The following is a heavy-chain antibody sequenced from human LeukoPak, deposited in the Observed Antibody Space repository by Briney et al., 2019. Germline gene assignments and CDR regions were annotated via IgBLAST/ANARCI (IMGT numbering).Heavy chain of an antibody. CDR1: GGTFSSYA. CDR2: IIPILGIA. D-gene: IGHD3-22*01. Sequence: SVKVSCKASGGTFSSYAISWVRQAPGQGLEWMGRIIPILGIANYAQKFQGRVTITADKSTSTAYMELSSLRSEDTAVYYCARGGLYYDSSGYYFAEYFQHWGQGTLATVSS. CDR3: ARGGLYYDSSGYYFAEYFQH. J-gene: IGHJ1*01. V-gene: IGHV1-69*04.